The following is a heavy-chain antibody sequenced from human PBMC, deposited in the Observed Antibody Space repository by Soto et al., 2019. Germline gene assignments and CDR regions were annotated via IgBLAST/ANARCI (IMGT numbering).Heavy chain of an antibody. CDR2: ISSSSSTI. V-gene: IGHV3-48*01. CDR3: ARDQYLTVRFLEWFGIDY. CDR1: GFTFSSYS. J-gene: IGHJ4*02. Sequence: EVQLVESGGGLVQPGGSLRLSCAASGFTFSSYSMNWVRQAPGKGLEWVSYISSSSSTIYYADSVKGRFTISRDNAKNSLYLQMNSLRAEDTAVYYCARDQYLTVRFLEWFGIDYRGQGTLVTVSS. D-gene: IGHD3-3*01.